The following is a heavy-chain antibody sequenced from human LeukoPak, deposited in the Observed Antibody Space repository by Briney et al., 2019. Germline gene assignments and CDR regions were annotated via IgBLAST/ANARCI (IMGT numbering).Heavy chain of an antibody. Sequence: ASGKVSCKASGYTVTSYGISGVRQAPGQGVEWRGWISAYNGNTNYAQKLQGRVTMTTDTSTSTAYMELRSLTSDDTAVYYCARILSSGSYAPSDYWGQGTLVTVSS. J-gene: IGHJ4*02. CDR1: GYTVTSYG. CDR2: ISAYNGNT. CDR3: ARILSSGSYAPSDY. V-gene: IGHV1-18*01. D-gene: IGHD3-10*01.